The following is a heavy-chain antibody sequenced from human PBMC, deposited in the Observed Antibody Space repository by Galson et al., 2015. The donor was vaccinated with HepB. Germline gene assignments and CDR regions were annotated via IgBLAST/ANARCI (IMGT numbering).Heavy chain of an antibody. V-gene: IGHV1-2*02. J-gene: IGHJ5*02. CDR1: GYTFTGYY. Sequence: SVKVSCKASGYTFTGYYMHWVRQAPGQGLEWMGWINPNSGDKNYAQRFQGRVTMTRDTSISTAYMELSSLRSDDTAVNYCARGYCSGASCYSGAWFDPWGQGTLVTVSS. D-gene: IGHD2-15*01. CDR3: ARGYCSGASCYSGAWFDP. CDR2: INPNSGDK.